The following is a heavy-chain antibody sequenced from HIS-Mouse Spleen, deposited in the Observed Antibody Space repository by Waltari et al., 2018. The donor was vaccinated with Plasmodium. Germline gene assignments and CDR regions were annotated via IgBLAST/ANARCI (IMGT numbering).Heavy chain of an antibody. D-gene: IGHD1-7*01. CDR1: GGSISSSSYY. Sequence: QLQLQESGPGLVKPSETLSLTCTVSGGSISSSSYYWGWIRQPPGKVLEWIGSIYYRGSTYYNSSLKSRVTISVDTSKNQFSLKLSSVTAADTAVYYCARDRITGTSYFDYWGQGTLVTVSS. V-gene: IGHV4-39*07. J-gene: IGHJ4*02. CDR2: IYYRGST. CDR3: ARDRITGTSYFDY.